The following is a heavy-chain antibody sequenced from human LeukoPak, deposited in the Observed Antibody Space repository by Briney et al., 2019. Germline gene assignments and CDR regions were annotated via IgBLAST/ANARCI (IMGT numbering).Heavy chain of an antibody. J-gene: IGHJ5*02. CDR1: GFTFSSYA. Sequence: GGSLRLSCSASGFTFSSYAMEWVRQAPGKGLEYASVISSNGGSTHYVDSVKGRFTISRDNSKNMLYLQMSSLRAEDTAVYYCVKGSSTSYRYNWFDPWGQGTLVTVSS. CDR3: VKGSSTSYRYNWFDP. V-gene: IGHV3-64D*06. D-gene: IGHD2-2*01. CDR2: ISSNGGST.